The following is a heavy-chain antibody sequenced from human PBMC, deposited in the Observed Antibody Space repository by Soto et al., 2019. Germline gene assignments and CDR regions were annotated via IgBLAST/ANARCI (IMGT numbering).Heavy chain of an antibody. CDR3: AGREGSYCPFDY. CDR1: GGSISSYY. D-gene: IGHD3-10*01. Sequence: QVQLQESGPGLVKPSETLSLTCTVSGGSISSYYWSWIRQPPGKGLEWIGYIYYSGSTNYNPSLKSRVTLSVDTSKNQFSLKLSSVTAADTAVYYCAGREGSYCPFDYWGQGTLVTVSS. CDR2: IYYSGST. V-gene: IGHV4-59*01. J-gene: IGHJ4*02.